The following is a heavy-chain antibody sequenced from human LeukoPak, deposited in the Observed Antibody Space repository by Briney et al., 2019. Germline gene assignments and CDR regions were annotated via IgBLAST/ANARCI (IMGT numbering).Heavy chain of an antibody. D-gene: IGHD3-3*01. CDR2: ISAYNGNT. V-gene: IGHV1-18*01. CDR1: GYTFTSYG. J-gene: IGHJ4*02. CDR3: ARPYDFVTLDY. Sequence: ASVKVSCKXSGYTFTSYGISWVRQAPGQGLEWMGWISAYNGNTNYAQKLQGRVTMTTDTSTSTAYMELRSLRSDDTAVYYCARPYDFVTLDYWGQRTLVTVSS.